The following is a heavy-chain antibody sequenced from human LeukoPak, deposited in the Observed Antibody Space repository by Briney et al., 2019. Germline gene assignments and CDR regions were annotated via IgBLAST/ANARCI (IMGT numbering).Heavy chain of an antibody. CDR3: ARQISDYYYYYMDV. CDR2: IYYSGST. D-gene: IGHD2-15*01. V-gene: IGHV4-39*01. J-gene: IGHJ6*03. Sequence: SETLSLTCTVSGGSISSTTYFWGWIRQPPGKGLEWIGSIYYSGSTYYNPSLESRVTIFEDTSKNQFSLMLTSVTAADTAVYYCARQISDYYYYYMDVWGKGTTVTVSS. CDR1: GGSISSTTYF.